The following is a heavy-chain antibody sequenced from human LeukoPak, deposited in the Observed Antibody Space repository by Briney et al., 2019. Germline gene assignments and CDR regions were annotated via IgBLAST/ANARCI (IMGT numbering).Heavy chain of an antibody. CDR2: ISSSGSTI. J-gene: IGHJ4*02. CDR1: GFTFSSYE. CDR3: ARESHSGPWFGELLGNYFDY. V-gene: IGHV3-48*03. D-gene: IGHD3-10*01. Sequence: GGSLRLSCAASGFTFSSYEMNWVRQAPGKGLEWVSYISSSGSTIYYADSVKGRFTISRDNAKNSLYLQMNSLRAEDTAVCYCARESHSGPWFGELLGNYFDYWGQGTLVTVSS.